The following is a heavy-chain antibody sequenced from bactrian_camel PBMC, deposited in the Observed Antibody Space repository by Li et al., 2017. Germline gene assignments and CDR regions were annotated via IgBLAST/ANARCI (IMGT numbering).Heavy chain of an antibody. D-gene: IGHD5*01. CDR1: GFAFSDYP. J-gene: IGHJ4*01. V-gene: IGHV3S1*01. CDR3: VGWYDYNY. CDR2: INSRNVAT. Sequence: VQLVESGGGLVQPGGSLRLSCAASGFAFSDYPLTWVRQTPEKRFEWVSAINSRNVATYNDSVRGRFTISRDNAKNSSYLQLNSLKTEDTAVYYCVGWYDYNYWGQGTQVTVS.